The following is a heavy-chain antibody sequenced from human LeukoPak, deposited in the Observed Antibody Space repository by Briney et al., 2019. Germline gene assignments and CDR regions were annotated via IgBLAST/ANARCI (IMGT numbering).Heavy chain of an antibody. D-gene: IGHD3-22*01. V-gene: IGHV4-39*07. CDR2: TYYSGST. CDR1: GGSISSSSYY. CDR3: ARVTGYMIEDYFDY. Sequence: PSETLSLTCTVSGGSISSSSYYWGWIRQPPGKGLEWIGSTYYSGSTNYNPSLKSRVTISVDTSKNQFSLKLRSVTAADTAVYYCARVTGYMIEDYFDYWGQGTLVTVSS. J-gene: IGHJ4*02.